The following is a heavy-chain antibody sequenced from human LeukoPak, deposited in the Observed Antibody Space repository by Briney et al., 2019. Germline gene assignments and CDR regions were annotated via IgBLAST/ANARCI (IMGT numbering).Heavy chain of an antibody. D-gene: IGHD6-6*01. CDR3: ARGRIAARLRTFDY. V-gene: IGHV4-34*01. CDR2: INHSGST. Sequence: SETLSLTCAAYGGSFSGYYWSWIRQPPGKGLEWIGEINHSGSTNYNPSLKSRVTISVDTSKNQFSLKLSSVTAADTAVYYCARGRIAARLRTFDYWGQGTLVTVSS. J-gene: IGHJ4*02. CDR1: GGSFSGYY.